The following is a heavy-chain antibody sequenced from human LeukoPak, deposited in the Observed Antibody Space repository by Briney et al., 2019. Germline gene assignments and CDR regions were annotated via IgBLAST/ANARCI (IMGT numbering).Heavy chain of an antibody. D-gene: IGHD3-10*01. CDR2: ISNSGSII. CDR1: GFTFSSYE. Sequence: GGSLRLSCAASGFTFSSYEMNWVRQAPGKGLEWVSYISNSGSIIYYADSVKGRFTISRDNAKNSLYLQMNSLRAEDTAMYYCARAAKFEFYFDYWGQGTLVTVSS. CDR3: ARAAKFEFYFDY. V-gene: IGHV3-48*03. J-gene: IGHJ4*02.